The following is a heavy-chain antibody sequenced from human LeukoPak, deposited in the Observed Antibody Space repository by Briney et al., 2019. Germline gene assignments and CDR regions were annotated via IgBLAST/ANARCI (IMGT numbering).Heavy chain of an antibody. Sequence: KSGGSLRLSCAASGFTFSDYYISRIRQAPGKGLEWVSYISSSGSTIYYADSVKGRFTISRDNAKNSLYLQMNSLRAEDTAVYYCATIRSDSSPYNWFDPWGQGTLVTVSS. CDR3: ATIRSDSSPYNWFDP. CDR1: GFTFSDYY. D-gene: IGHD6-13*01. J-gene: IGHJ5*02. CDR2: ISSSGSTI. V-gene: IGHV3-11*04.